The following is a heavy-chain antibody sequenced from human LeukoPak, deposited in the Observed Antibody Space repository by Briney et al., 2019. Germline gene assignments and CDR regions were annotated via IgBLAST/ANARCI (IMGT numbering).Heavy chain of an antibody. Sequence: GESLKISCKGSGYSFTSYWIGWVRQAPGQGLEWMGWISAYNGNTNYAQKLQGRVTMTTDTSTSTAYMELRSLRSDDTAVYYCARVFSQYGSGCYFVVGDDYWGQGTLVTVSS. CDR2: ISAYNGNT. D-gene: IGHD3-10*01. CDR1: GYSFTSYW. CDR3: ARVFSQYGSGCYFVVGDDY. V-gene: IGHV1-18*04. J-gene: IGHJ4*02.